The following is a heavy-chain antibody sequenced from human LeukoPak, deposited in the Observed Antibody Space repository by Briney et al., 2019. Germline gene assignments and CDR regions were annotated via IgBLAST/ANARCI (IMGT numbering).Heavy chain of an antibody. V-gene: IGHV3-53*05. CDR3: ARDPEYQLLYYFDY. CDR2: IYSGGST. CDR1: GFTVSSNY. Sequence: GGSLRLSCAASGFTVSSNYMSWVRQAPGKGLEWVSVIYSGGSTYYADSVKGRFTISRDNSKNTLYLQMNSLRAEDTAVYYCARDPEYQLLYYFDYWGQGTLVTVSS. J-gene: IGHJ4*02. D-gene: IGHD2-2*01.